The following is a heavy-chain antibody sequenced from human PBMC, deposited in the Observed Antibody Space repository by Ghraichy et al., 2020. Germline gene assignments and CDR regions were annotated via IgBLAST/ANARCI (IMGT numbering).Heavy chain of an antibody. CDR2: IIPIFGTA. CDR3: ASEGAELPLSF. CDR1: GGTFSSYA. Sequence: SVRVSCKASGGTFSSYAISWVRQAPGQGLEWMGGIIPIFGTANYAQKFQGRVTITADESTSTAYMELSSLRSEDTAVYYCASEGAELPLSFWGQGTLVTVSS. D-gene: IGHD4/OR15-4a*01. V-gene: IGHV1-69*13. J-gene: IGHJ4*02.